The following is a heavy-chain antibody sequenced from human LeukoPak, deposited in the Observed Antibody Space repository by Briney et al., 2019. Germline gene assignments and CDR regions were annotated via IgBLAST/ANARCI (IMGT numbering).Heavy chain of an antibody. CDR1: GYTFTSYG. CDR2: ISAYNGNT. CDR3: ARSRAVRDMYNWFDP. D-gene: IGHD3-10*01. Sequence: ASVKVSCKASGYTFTSYGISWVRQAPGQGLEWMGWISAYNGNTKYAQKFQGRVTITADESTSTAYMELSSLRSEDTAVYYCARSRAVRDMYNWFDPWGQGTLVTVSS. J-gene: IGHJ5*02. V-gene: IGHV1-18*01.